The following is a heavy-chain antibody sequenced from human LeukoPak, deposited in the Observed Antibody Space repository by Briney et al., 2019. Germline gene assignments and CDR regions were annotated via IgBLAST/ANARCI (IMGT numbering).Heavy chain of an antibody. Sequence: GRSLRHSCAASGFTFSIYAMHWVRQAPGKGLERVAVILFDGSNKYNADSVKGRFTISRDNSKNTLYLQMNSPRAEDTAVYYCATPYRSFNTNWGQGTLVTVSS. CDR3: ATPYRSFNTN. J-gene: IGHJ4*02. CDR1: GFTFSIYA. D-gene: IGHD6-6*01. CDR2: ILFDGSNK. V-gene: IGHV3-30*01.